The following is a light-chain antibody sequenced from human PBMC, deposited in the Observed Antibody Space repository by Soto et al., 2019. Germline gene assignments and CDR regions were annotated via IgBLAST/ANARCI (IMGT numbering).Light chain of an antibody. J-gene: IGLJ1*01. V-gene: IGLV2-14*01. CDR2: EVT. Sequence: QSALTQPASVSGSPGQSIAISCTGTSGDVGGYDYVSWYQQHPDKAPKLMIYEVTKRPSWVSNRFSGSKSGNTASPTISGLQPEDEADYYCSSHTSGSTRVFGSGTKVTVL. CDR3: SSHTSGSTRV. CDR1: SGDVGGYDY.